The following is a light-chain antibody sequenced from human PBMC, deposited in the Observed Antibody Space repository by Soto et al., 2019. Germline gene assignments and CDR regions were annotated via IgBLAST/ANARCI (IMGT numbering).Light chain of an antibody. V-gene: IGLV2-14*01. Sequence: QSALTQPASVSGSPGQSITISCTGTISDVGGHGYVSWYQQHPGNAPKLMIYEVTYRPSGVSDRFSGSKSGNTASLTISGLQDEDEADDYCLSFSSHSSHYVFGTGTKLTVL. CDR3: LSFSSHSSHYV. CDR1: ISDVGGHGY. J-gene: IGLJ1*01. CDR2: EVT.